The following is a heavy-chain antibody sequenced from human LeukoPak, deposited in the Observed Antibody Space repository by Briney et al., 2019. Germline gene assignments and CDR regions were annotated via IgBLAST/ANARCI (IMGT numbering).Heavy chain of an antibody. D-gene: IGHD5/OR15-5a*01. Sequence: PGGSLRLSCAASGFTFSSYSMNWVRQAPGKGLEWVSSISSSSSYRYYADSVKGRSTISRDNAKNSLYLQMNSLRDEDTAVYYCARAPLPRGLSQCDYWGQGALVTVSS. CDR2: ISSSSSYR. J-gene: IGHJ4*02. CDR3: ARAPLPRGLSQCDY. CDR1: GFTFSSYS. V-gene: IGHV3-21*01.